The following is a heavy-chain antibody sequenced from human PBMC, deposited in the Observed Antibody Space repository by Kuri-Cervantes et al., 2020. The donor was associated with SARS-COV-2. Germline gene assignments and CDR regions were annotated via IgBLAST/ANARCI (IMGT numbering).Heavy chain of an antibody. V-gene: IGHV3-33*01. D-gene: IGHD5-18*01. Sequence: LSLTCAASGFTFSSYGMHWVRQAPGKGLEWVAVIWYDGSNKYYADSVKGRFTISRDNSKNTLYLQMNSLRAEDTAVYYCARGSFYSYGYDAFDIWGQGTMVTVSS. CDR2: IWYDGSNK. CDR1: GFTFSSYG. CDR3: ARGSFYSYGYDAFDI. J-gene: IGHJ3*02.